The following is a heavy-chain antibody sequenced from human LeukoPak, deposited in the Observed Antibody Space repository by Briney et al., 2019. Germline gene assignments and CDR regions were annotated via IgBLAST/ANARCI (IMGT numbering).Heavy chain of an antibody. V-gene: IGHV3-66*01. CDR2: IYSGGST. CDR3: ARDLLFRGSGSYGEFDY. J-gene: IGHJ4*02. Sequence: GGSLRLSCAASGFTFSSYWMSWVRQAPGKGLEWVSVIYSGGSTYYADSVKGRFTISRDNSKNTLYLQMNSLRAEDTAVYYCARDLLFRGSGSYGEFDYWGQGTLVTVSS. CDR1: GFTFSSYW. D-gene: IGHD3-10*01.